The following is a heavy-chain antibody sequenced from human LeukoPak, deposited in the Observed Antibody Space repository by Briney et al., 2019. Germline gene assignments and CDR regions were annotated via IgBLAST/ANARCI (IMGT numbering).Heavy chain of an antibody. Sequence: SETLSLTCTVSGGSISSYYWSWIRQPPGKGLEWIGYIYYSGSTNYNPSLKSRVTISVDTSKNQFSLKLSSVTAADTAVYYCARALGAPHHYYYDGMDVWGKGTTVTVSS. CDR1: GGSISSYY. V-gene: IGHV4-59*01. J-gene: IGHJ6*04. CDR3: ARALGAPHHYYYDGMDV. CDR2: IYYSGST.